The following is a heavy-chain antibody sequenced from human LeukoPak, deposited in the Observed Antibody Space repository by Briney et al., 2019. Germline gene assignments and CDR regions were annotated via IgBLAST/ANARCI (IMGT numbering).Heavy chain of an antibody. V-gene: IGHV3-13*01. J-gene: IGHJ4*02. CDR1: GFTFSSYD. Sequence: GGSLRLSCAASGFTFSSYDMHWVRQAAGKGLEWVSAIGTAGDTYYPGSVKGRLTISRENAKNSLYLQMNSLRAGDTAVYYCARGVVENYFDYWGQGTLVTVSS. D-gene: IGHD2-15*01. CDR3: ARGVVENYFDY. CDR2: IGTAGDT.